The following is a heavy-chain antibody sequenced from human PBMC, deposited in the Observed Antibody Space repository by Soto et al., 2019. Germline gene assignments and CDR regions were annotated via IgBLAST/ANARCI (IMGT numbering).Heavy chain of an antibody. J-gene: IGHJ6*03. V-gene: IGHV1-8*01. CDR3: ARDNMGFVVPAATRYYYMDV. CDR2: MNPNSGNT. D-gene: IGHD2-2*01. Sequence: GASVKVSCKASGYTFTSYDINWVRQATGQGLEWMGWMNPNSGNTGYAQKFQGRVTMTRNTSTSTAYMELSSLRSEDTAVYYCARDNMGFVVPAATRYYYMDVRGKGTTVTVSS. CDR1: GYTFTSYD.